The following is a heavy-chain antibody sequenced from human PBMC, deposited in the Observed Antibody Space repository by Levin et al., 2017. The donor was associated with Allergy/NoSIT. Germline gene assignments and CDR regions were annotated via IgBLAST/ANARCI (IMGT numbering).Heavy chain of an antibody. CDR1: GFTFSSYA. Sequence: GESLKISCAASGFTFSSYAMSWVRQAPGKGLEWVSAISGSGGSTYYADSVKGRFTISRDNSKNTLYLQMNSLRAEDTAVYYCAKVPAATPSSRGWGQGTLVTVSS. D-gene: IGHD2-2*01. CDR3: AKVPAATPSSRG. CDR2: ISGSGGST. J-gene: IGHJ4*02. V-gene: IGHV3-23*01.